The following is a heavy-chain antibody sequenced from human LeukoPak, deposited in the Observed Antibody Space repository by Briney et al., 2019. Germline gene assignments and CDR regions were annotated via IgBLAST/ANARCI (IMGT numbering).Heavy chain of an antibody. J-gene: IGHJ5*02. Sequence: ASVKVSCKASGYTFTNYGISWVRQAPGQGLEWMAWISAYNGDTRYAQKFQGRVILTTDTSTTTAYMDLRNLRSDDTAVYYCARDACVSCGGDCCHDPWGQGTLVTVS. V-gene: IGHV1-18*01. D-gene: IGHD2-21*02. CDR3: ARDACVSCGGDCCHDP. CDR1: GYTFTNYG. CDR2: ISAYNGDT.